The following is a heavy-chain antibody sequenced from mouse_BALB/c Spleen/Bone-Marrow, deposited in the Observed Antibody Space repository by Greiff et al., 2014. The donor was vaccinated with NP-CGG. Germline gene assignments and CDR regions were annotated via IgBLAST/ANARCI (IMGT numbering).Heavy chain of an antibody. V-gene: IGHV2-9*02. J-gene: IGHJ1*01. CDR2: IWAGGST. Sequence: QVHVKQSGPGLVAPSQSLSITCTVSGFSFNSYCVHWVRQPPGKGLEWLGVIWAGGSTNYNLAPMSRLSISKDNSKSQVFLKMNSLQTDDTAMYYCARVYLWYFDVWGAGTTVTVSS. CDR3: ARVYLWYFDV. CDR1: GFSFNSYC. D-gene: IGHD2-3*01.